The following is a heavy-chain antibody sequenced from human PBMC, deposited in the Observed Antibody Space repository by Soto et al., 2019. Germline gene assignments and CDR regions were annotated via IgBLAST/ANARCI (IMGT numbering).Heavy chain of an antibody. J-gene: IGHJ6*02. D-gene: IGHD2-2*01. CDR2: IIPIFGTA. CDR3: ARDPRDPYCSSNSCPEAAPDYYYGMDV. CDR1: GGTFSSYA. V-gene: IGHV1-69*01. Sequence: QVQLVQSGAEVKKPGSSVKVSCKASGGTFSSYAISWVRQAPGQGLEWMGGIIPIFGTANYAQKFQGRVTITADESTSTAYMELSSLRSEDTAVYYCARDPRDPYCSSNSCPEAAPDYYYGMDVWGQGTTVTVSS.